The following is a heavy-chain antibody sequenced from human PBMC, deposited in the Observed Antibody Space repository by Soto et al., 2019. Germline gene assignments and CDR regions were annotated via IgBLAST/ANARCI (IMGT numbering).Heavy chain of an antibody. V-gene: IGHV2-5*02. Sequence: QITLKESGPTLVKPTQTLTLTCTFSGFSLTTTGVGVGWIRQPPGKALEWLALIYWDDDKRYSASLMGRLTITKDTPKNQVVLTMSTMDPVDTRTYYCARGDILDHWVQVMLVTDSS. J-gene: IGHJ4*02. CDR3: ARGDILDH. CDR1: GFSLTTTGVG. CDR2: IYWDDDK. D-gene: IGHD3-10*01.